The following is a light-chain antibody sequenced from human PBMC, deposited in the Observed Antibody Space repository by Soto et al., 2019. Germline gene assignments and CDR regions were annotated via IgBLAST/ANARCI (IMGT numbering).Light chain of an antibody. V-gene: IGKV3-20*01. Sequence: IVLTQSPGTLSLSPGERATLSCRASQSVSSGYLGWYQQKPGQAPRLLIYAASSRATGIPDRFSGSGSGTDSTLTISRLESEEGAVYYCQHYGGSPPNSFGQGNKVDIK. CDR2: AAS. CDR1: QSVSSGY. CDR3: QHYGGSPPNS. J-gene: IGKJ2*03.